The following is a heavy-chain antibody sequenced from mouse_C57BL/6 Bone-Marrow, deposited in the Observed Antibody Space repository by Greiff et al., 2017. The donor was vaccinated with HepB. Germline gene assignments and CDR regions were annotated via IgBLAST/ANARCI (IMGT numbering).Heavy chain of an antibody. CDR2: IDPENGDT. D-gene: IGHD2-2*01. J-gene: IGHJ4*01. Sequence: VQLQQSGAELVRPGASVKLSCTASGFNIKDDYMHWVKQSPEQGLEWIGWIDPENGDTEYASKFQGKATITADTSSNTAYLQLSSLTSEDTAVYYCTTGNDRYYAMDYWGQGTSVTVSS. CDR3: TTGNDRYYAMDY. V-gene: IGHV14-4*01. CDR1: GFNIKDDY.